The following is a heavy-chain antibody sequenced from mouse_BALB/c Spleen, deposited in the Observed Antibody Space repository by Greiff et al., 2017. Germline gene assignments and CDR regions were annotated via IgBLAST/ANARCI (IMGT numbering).Heavy chain of an antibody. Sequence: EVQRVESGGDLVKPGGSLKLSCAASGFTFSSYGMSWVRQTPDKRLEWVATISSGGSYTYYPDSVKGRFTISRDNAKNTLYLQMSSLKSEDTAMYYCAAITTVVRYFDYWGQGTTLTVAS. CDR1: GFTFSSYG. CDR3: AAITTVVRYFDY. CDR2: ISSGGSYT. D-gene: IGHD1-1*01. V-gene: IGHV5-6*01. J-gene: IGHJ2*01.